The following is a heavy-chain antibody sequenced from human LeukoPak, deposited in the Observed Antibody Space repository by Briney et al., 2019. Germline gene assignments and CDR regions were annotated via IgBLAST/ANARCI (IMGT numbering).Heavy chain of an antibody. CDR2: IYYSGST. J-gene: IGHJ5*02. CDR1: GGSISSYY. V-gene: IGHV4-59*08. D-gene: IGHD5-18*01. Sequence: PSETLSLTCTVSGGSISSYYWSWIRQPPGKGLEWIGYIYYSGSTTYNPSLMSRVTISVDTSKNQFSLKLRSVTAADTAVYYCARHVGYGNNWFDPWGQGTLVTVSS. CDR3: ARHVGYGNNWFDP.